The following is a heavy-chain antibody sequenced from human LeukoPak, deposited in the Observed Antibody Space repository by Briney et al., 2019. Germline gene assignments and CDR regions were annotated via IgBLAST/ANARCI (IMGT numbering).Heavy chain of an antibody. V-gene: IGHV3-23*01. CDR2: ISGSGGST. D-gene: IGHD1-26*01. CDR3: AKDKGWQLPFDY. Sequence: PGGTLTLSCAASGFTFSSCAMCWVRQAPGKGLEWVTAISGSGGSTSYPESVKSRFTISRGNYKNTLYLQLNTLRADDNAVYFCAKDKGWQLPFDYWGQGTLVTVSS. CDR1: GFTFSSCA. J-gene: IGHJ4*02.